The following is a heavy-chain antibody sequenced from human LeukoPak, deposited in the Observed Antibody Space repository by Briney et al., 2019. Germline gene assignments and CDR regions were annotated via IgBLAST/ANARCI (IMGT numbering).Heavy chain of an antibody. V-gene: IGHV3-74*03. CDR2: INGDGTSA. D-gene: IGHD6-19*01. Sequence: GGSLRLSCAASGFIFSSYWMHWVRQKPGEGPLWLSRINGDGTSAAYAQSVQGRFIISRDNAKNTLYLQMNSLRVDDTAVYYCTRQWHTPSKYWGLGTVVTVSS. CDR3: TRQWHTPSKY. J-gene: IGHJ4*02. CDR1: GFIFSSYW.